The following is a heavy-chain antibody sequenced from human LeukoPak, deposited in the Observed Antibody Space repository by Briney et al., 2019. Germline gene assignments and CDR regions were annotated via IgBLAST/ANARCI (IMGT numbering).Heavy chain of an antibody. V-gene: IGHV3-53*01. CDR2: IYSGGST. CDR3: ARELRFLEWLSRPYYYYMDV. Sequence: GGSLRLSCAASGFTASSNYMSWVRQAPGKGLEWVSVIYSGGSTYYADSVKGRFTISRDNSKNTLYLQMNSLRAEDTAVYYCARELRFLEWLSRPYYYYMDVWGKGTTVTVSS. J-gene: IGHJ6*03. D-gene: IGHD3-3*01. CDR1: GFTASSNY.